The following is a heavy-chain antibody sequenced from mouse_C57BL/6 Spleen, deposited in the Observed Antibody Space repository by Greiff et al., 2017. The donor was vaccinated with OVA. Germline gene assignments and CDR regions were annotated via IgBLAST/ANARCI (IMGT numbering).Heavy chain of an antibody. D-gene: IGHD1-1*01. Sequence: QVHVKQPGAELVMPGASVKLSCKASGYTFTSYWMHWVKQRPGQGLEWIGEIDPSDSYTNYNQKFKGKSTLTVDKSSSTAYMQLSSLTSEDSAVYYCARKGITTVVAHFDYWGQGTTLTVSS. J-gene: IGHJ2*01. CDR1: GYTFTSYW. CDR2: IDPSDSYT. V-gene: IGHV1-69*01. CDR3: ARKGITTVVAHFDY.